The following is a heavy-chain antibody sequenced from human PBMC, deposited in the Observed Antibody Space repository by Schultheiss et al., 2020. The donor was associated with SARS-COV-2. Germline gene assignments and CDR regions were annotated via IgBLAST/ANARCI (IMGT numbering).Heavy chain of an antibody. J-gene: IGHJ4*02. CDR1: GGSISSYY. D-gene: IGHD1-1*01. CDR2: IYYSGST. V-gene: IGHV4-59*01. CDR3: ARKQYDAPYFDY. Sequence: SQTLSLTCTVSGGSISSYYWSWIRQPPGKGLEWIGYIYYSGSTNYNPSLKSRVTISVDTSTKEFSLNLNSVSAADTAVYYCARKQYDAPYFDYWGQGILVTVSS.